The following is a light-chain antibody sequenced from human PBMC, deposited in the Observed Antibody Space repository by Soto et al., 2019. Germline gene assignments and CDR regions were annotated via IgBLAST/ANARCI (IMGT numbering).Light chain of an antibody. CDR1: QGIIDY. CDR3: QNYNSAPRT. CDR2: AAS. Sequence: DIQMTQSPSSLAASVGDRVTITCRASQGIIDYLAWYQQKPGKAPKLLIYAASTLQSGVPSRFSGSGAVTDFTLTISSLQPEYVATYYCQNYNSAPRTFGQGTKVEIK. V-gene: IGKV1-27*01. J-gene: IGKJ1*01.